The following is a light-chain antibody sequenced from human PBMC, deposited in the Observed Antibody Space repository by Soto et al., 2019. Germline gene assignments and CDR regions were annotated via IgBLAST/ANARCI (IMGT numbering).Light chain of an antibody. J-gene: IGKJ1*01. CDR1: QSISSW. CDR3: QQYNSYSPT. CDR2: DAS. V-gene: IGKV1-5*01. Sequence: DIQMTQSPSTLSASLGDRVTITCRASQSISSWLAWYQQKPGKAPKLLIYDASSLESGVPSRFSGSGSGTEFTLTISSLQPDDFATYYCQQYNSYSPTFGQGTKVGIK.